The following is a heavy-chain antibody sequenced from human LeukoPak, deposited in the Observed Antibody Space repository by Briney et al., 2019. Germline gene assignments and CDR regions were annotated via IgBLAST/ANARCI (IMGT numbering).Heavy chain of an antibody. J-gene: IGHJ5*02. CDR1: GYTFTGYY. Sequence: EASVKVSCKASGYTFTGYYLHWVRQAPGQGLEWMGFINPSGGSTSYAQKFQGRVTMTRDTSTSTVYMGLSSLRSEDTAVYYCANSGGGSYEDWFDPWGQGTLVTVSS. CDR3: ANSGGGSYEDWFDP. CDR2: INPSGGST. V-gene: IGHV1-46*01. D-gene: IGHD1-26*01.